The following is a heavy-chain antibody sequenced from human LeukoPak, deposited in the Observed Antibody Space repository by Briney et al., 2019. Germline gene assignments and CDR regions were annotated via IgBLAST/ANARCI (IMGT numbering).Heavy chain of an antibody. CDR3: AIITMVRGVDY. J-gene: IGHJ4*02. V-gene: IGHV1-2*02. Sequence: GASVKVSCKASGYTFSGYHMHWVRQAPGHGLEWMGWINPNSGDTKYAQNFQGRVTMTRDTSISTAYMELSRLRSDDTAVYYCAIITMVRGVDYWGQGTLVTVSS. D-gene: IGHD3-10*01. CDR2: INPNSGDT. CDR1: GYTFSGYH.